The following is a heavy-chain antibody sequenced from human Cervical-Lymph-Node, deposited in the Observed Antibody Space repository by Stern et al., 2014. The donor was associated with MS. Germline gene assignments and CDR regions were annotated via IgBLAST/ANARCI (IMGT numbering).Heavy chain of an antibody. D-gene: IGHD1-26*01. Sequence: QVQLVQSGAEVKKPGSSVKVSCKASGGTFSSYTISWVRQAPGQGLEWMGRIIPILGIANYAQKFQGRVTITADKSTSTAYMELSSLRSEDTAVYYCASREWELLRDGFDYWGQGTLVTVSS. CDR2: IIPILGIA. V-gene: IGHV1-69*02. CDR3: ASREWELLRDGFDY. CDR1: GGTFSSYT. J-gene: IGHJ4*02.